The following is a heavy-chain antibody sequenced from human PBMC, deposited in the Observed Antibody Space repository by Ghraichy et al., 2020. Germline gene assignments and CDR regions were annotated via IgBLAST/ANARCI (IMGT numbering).Heavy chain of an antibody. J-gene: IGHJ2*01. V-gene: IGHV3-30*04. D-gene: IGHD5-24*01. CDR1: GFIFSEYP. CDR3: ARQPITRLWYFDL. Sequence: GGSLRLSCAVSGFIFSEYPMHWVRQGPDKGLECVAVISSDGTFTYYPDSVRGRFFISRDSSRSTLLLHMNTLRPEDTALYYCARQPITRLWYFDLWGRVTLVTVSS. CDR2: ISSDGTFT.